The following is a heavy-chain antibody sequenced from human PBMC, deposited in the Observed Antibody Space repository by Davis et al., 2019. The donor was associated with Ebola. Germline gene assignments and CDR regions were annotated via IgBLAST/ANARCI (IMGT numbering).Heavy chain of an antibody. CDR3: ARHYSGSYFWFDP. CDR1: GASISNYY. Sequence: GSLRLSCAVSGASISNYYWSWIRQPPGKGLEWIGDINYSGRTNYNPSLKSRVTISVDTSKNQFSLKLSSVTAADTAVYYCARHYSGSYFWFDPWGQGTLVTVSS. CDR2: INYSGRT. D-gene: IGHD1-26*01. J-gene: IGHJ5*02. V-gene: IGHV4-59*08.